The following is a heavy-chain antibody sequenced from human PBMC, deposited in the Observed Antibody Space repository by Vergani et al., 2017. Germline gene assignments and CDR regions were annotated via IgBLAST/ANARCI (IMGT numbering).Heavy chain of an antibody. CDR2: IIPNFGTA. D-gene: IGHD6-13*01. J-gene: IGHJ6*02. CDR1: GSTFSSYA. CDR3: ARVRRIAAAGYYYYYGMDV. Sequence: QVQLVQSGAEVKKPGSSVKVSCKASGSTFSSYAISWVRQAPGQGLEWMGGIIPNFGTANYAQKFQGRFTMTADKSTSTAYMELSSLRSGDTAVYYCARVRRIAAAGYYYYYGMDVWGQGTTVTVSS. V-gene: IGHV1-69*06.